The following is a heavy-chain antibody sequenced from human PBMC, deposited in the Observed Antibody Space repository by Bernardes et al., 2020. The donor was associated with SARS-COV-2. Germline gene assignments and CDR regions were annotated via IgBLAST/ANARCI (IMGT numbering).Heavy chain of an antibody. J-gene: IGHJ4*02. V-gene: IGHV4-39*01. D-gene: IGHD1-26*01. Sequence: SETLSLTCTVSGGSISSGGYHCGWIRQPPGRGLEWIGTIYSAGYTYYNPSFKTRVTISVDSSKNQLSLRLSSVTAADTALYYCVRHGPGTSSAIADYFDYWGQGSLVTVSS. CDR1: GGSISSGGYH. CDR2: IYSAGYT. CDR3: VRHGPGTSSAIADYFDY.